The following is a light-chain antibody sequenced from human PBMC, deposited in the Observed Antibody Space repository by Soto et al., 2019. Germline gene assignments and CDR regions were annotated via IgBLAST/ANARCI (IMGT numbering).Light chain of an antibody. Sequence: EIVLTQSPATLSLSPGERATLSCRASQSVGTYLAWYQQKPGQAPRLLIYAASYRATGVPGRFSGGGSGTDFTITISSLEPEDFALYFCQQRSDRPPLTFGGGTKVEIK. J-gene: IGKJ4*01. CDR2: AAS. CDR3: QQRSDRPPLT. CDR1: QSVGTY. V-gene: IGKV3-11*01.